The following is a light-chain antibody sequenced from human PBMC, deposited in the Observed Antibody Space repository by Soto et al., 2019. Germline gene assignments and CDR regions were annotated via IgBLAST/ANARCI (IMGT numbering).Light chain of an antibody. V-gene: IGKV3-20*01. CDR1: QSVSSSY. CDR3: QQYGSSIT. J-gene: IGKJ5*01. Sequence: EIVLTQSPGNLSLSPGERATLSCRASQSVSSSYLAWYQQKPGQAPRLLIYGASSRAPGIPDRFSGSGSGTDFTLTISRLEPEDFAVYYCQQYGSSITFGQGTRLEIK. CDR2: GAS.